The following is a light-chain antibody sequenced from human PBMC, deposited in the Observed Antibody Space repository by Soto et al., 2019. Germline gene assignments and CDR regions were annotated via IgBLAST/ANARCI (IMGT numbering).Light chain of an antibody. CDR3: SSYTVSAAPYV. Sequence: QSVLTQPPSVSAAPGQKVTISCSGSSSNIGGNSVSWYQQLPGTAPKLLIYDDNKRPSGIPDRFSGSKSGTSATLGITGFQTGDEADYYCSSYTVSAAPYVFGTGTKV. CDR2: DDN. J-gene: IGLJ1*01. V-gene: IGLV1-51*01. CDR1: SSNIGGNS.